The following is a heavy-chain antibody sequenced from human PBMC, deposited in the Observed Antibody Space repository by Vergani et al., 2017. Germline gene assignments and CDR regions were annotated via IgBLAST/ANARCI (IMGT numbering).Heavy chain of an antibody. D-gene: IGHD2-15*01. CDR2: IYHSGST. CDR1: GGSVSSGSYY. J-gene: IGHJ5*02. Sequence: QVQLQESGPGLVKPSETLSLTCTVSGGSVSSGSYYWSWIRQPAGKGLEWIGTIYHSGSTYYNPSLKSRVTISVDTSKNQFSLKLSSVTAADTAVYYCARQRLVVVAAGNWFDPWGQGTLVTVSS. CDR3: ARQRLVVVAAGNWFDP. V-gene: IGHV4-61*10.